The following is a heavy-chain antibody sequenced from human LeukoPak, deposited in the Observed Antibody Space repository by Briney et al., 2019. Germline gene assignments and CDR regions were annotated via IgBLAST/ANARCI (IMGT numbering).Heavy chain of an antibody. CDR1: GGSISSGSYY. D-gene: IGHD4-17*01. V-gene: IGHV4-61*02. Sequence: SETLSLTCTVSGGSISSGSYYWSWIRQPAGQGLEWIGRVYTSGSTYYDPSLKSRVTISVDTSKNQFSLKLSSVTAADTAVYYCARRGDVYGDEPPDNYYYMDVWGKGTTVTVSS. CDR2: VYTSGST. J-gene: IGHJ6*03. CDR3: ARRGDVYGDEPPDNYYYMDV.